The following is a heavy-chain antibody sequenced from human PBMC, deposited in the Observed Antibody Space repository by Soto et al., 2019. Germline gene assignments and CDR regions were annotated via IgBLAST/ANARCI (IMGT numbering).Heavy chain of an antibody. J-gene: IGHJ4*02. CDR3: VRDKDYGDY. CDR2: ISKDGTGQ. CDR1: GFTFSDYW. Sequence: GGSLRLSCVASGFTFSDYWMTWVRQAPGKGLEWLANISKDGTGQYYVDSVKGRFTISRDNSKNSLYLQMNSLRAEDTAVYYCVRDKDYGDYWGQGTRVTVSS. V-gene: IGHV3-7*01.